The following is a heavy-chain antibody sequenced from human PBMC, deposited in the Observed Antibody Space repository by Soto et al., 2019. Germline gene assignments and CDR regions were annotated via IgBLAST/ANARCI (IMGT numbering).Heavy chain of an antibody. CDR3: ARVRFYYGSGGFDY. D-gene: IGHD3-10*01. V-gene: IGHV4-59*01. CDR2: IYYSGST. J-gene: IGHJ4*02. CDR1: GGSISSYY. Sequence: QVQLQESGPGLVKPSETLSLTCTVSGGSISSYYWSWIRQPPGKGLEGIGYIYYSGSTNYNPSLKSRVTISVDTSKNQFSLKLSSVTAADTAVYYCARVRFYYGSGGFDYWGQGTLVTVSS.